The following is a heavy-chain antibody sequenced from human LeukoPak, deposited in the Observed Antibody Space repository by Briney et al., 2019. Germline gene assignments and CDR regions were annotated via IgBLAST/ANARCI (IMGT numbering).Heavy chain of an antibody. V-gene: IGHV4-61*01. D-gene: IGHD2-2*01. CDR3: ARHAWRQPTCFDY. Sequence: SETLSLTCTVSGYSISSGYYWGWIRQPPGKGLEWIGYIYYSGSTNYNPSLKSRVTISVDTSKNQFSLKLSSVTAADTAVYYCARHAWRQPTCFDYWGQGTLVTVSS. CDR2: IYYSGST. J-gene: IGHJ4*02. CDR1: GYSISSGYY.